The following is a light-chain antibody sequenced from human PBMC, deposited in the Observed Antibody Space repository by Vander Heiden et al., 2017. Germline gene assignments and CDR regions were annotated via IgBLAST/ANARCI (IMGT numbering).Light chain of an antibody. CDR3: QHRGSWPPLYT. J-gene: IGKJ2*01. CDR2: GTS. V-gene: IGKV3-11*01. CDR1: QSVNNY. Sequence: EIVLTQSPGTLSLSPGERATLSCRASQSVNNYLAWYQQKPGQAPRLLISGTSNRATGIPARFSGRGSETDFTLTISSLEPEDFAVYYCQHRGSWPPLYTFGQGTKLAMK.